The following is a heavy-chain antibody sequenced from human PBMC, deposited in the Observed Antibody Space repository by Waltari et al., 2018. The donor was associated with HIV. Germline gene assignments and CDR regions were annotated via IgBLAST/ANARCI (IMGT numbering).Heavy chain of an antibody. CDR2: FKYDGGT. V-gene: IGHV4-39*07. CDR1: GGSISSTRHF. J-gene: IGHJ4*02. Sequence: QLQLQESGPGLVKPSETLSLTCRVSGGSISSTRHFWGWIRQTPVEGLQWIGTFKYDGGTYYNPSLKSRVTMSSDTSNNQFSLELSSVPAADTGVYYCARHYYDGSGNFYWGQGTLVTVSS. CDR3: ARHYYDGSGNFY. D-gene: IGHD3-22*01.